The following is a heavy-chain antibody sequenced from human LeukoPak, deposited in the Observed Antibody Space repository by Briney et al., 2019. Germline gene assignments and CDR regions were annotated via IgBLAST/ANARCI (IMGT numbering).Heavy chain of an antibody. CDR3: AKGEDSSGWSPSDY. CDR2: ISGSGGST. D-gene: IGHD6-19*01. J-gene: IGHJ4*02. Sequence: GGSLRLSCAASGFTFSRYDMGWVRQAPGKGLEWVSAISGSGGSTYYADSVKGRFTICRDNSKNTLYLQMNSLRVEDTAVYYCAKGEDSSGWSPSDYWGQGTLVTVSS. CDR1: GFTFSRYD. V-gene: IGHV3-23*01.